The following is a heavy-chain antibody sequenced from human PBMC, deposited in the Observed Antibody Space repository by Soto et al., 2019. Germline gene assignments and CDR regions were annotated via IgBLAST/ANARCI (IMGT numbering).Heavy chain of an antibody. J-gene: IGHJ6*02. V-gene: IGHV5-51*01. CDR3: ARGPQGGSGSYYSYYYGMDV. Sequence: GESLKISCKGSGYSFTSYWIGWVRQMPGKGLEWMGIIYPGDSDTRYSPSFQGQVTISADKSISTAYLQWSSLKAPDTAMYYCARGPQGGSGSYYSYYYGMDVWGQGTTVTVSS. D-gene: IGHD3-10*01. CDR1: GYSFTSYW. CDR2: IYPGDSDT.